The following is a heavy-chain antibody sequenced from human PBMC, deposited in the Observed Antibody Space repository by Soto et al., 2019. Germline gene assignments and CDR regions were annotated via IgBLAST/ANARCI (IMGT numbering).Heavy chain of an antibody. V-gene: IGHV3-48*01. CDR2: ISSSSSTI. J-gene: IGHJ6*02. Sequence: EVQLVESGGGLVQPGGSLRLSCAASGFTFSSYSMNWVRQAPGKGLEWVSYISSSSSTIYYADSVKGRFTISRDNAKNLLYLQMNSLRAEDTAVYYCARERYCSSTSCYPYYYYGMDVWGQGTTVTVSS. CDR3: ARERYCSSTSCYPYYYYGMDV. CDR1: GFTFSSYS. D-gene: IGHD2-2*01.